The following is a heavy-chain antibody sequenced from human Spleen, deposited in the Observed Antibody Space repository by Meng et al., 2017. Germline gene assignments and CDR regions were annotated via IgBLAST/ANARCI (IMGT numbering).Heavy chain of an antibody. CDR2: INGVFGTT. J-gene: IGHJ6*02. D-gene: IGHD2-2*01. CDR3: ARGYCTSINCYDYWYYGLDV. CDR1: GGIFSNSV. Sequence: SVKVSCKAPGGIFSNSVVGWVRQAPGQGLEWMGGINGVFGTTNYAQKFQDRVTITSDESTSTVYMELSRLRSDDTALYYCARGYCTSINCYDYWYYGLDVWGQGTTVTVSS. V-gene: IGHV1-69*13.